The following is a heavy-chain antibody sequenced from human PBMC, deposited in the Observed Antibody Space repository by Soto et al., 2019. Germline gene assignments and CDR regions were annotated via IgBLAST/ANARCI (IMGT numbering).Heavy chain of an antibody. J-gene: IGHJ4*02. CDR2: TSYDGSNN. CDR1: GFTFRSYV. D-gene: IGHD3-16*01. CDR3: ARWGTTGGLDV. Sequence: QVQLVESGGGVVQPGTSLRLSCVGSGFTFRSYVIHWVRQAPGKGLEWVALTSYDGSNNFYGDSVKGRFTISRDNSRNTVELQMDSLRFEDTAVYYCARWGTTGGLDVWGQGTLVSVSS. V-gene: IGHV3-33*05.